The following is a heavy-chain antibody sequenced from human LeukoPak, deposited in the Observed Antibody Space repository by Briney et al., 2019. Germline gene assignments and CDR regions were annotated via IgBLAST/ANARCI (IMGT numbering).Heavy chain of an antibody. J-gene: IGHJ3*02. CDR1: GGSFSGYC. V-gene: IGHV4-34*01. D-gene: IGHD6-19*01. CDR3: RKVAGAGNDAFDI. CDR2: INHSGST. Sequence: SETLSLTCAVYGGSFSGYCWSWIRQPPGKGLEWIGEINHSGSTNYNPSLKSRVTISVDTSKNRFSLKLSSVTAADTAVYYCRKVAGAGNDAFDIWGQGTMVTVSS.